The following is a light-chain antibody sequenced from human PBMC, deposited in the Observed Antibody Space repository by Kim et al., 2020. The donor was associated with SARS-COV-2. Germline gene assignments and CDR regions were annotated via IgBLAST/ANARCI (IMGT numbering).Light chain of an antibody. CDR2: YTT. CDR1: NIGTTH. V-gene: IGLV3-21*01. CDR3: QVWDSTRYFYVV. J-gene: IGLJ2*01. Sequence: PGETATITCGGCNIGTTHVHWYRQKPGQAPGLVIYYTTDRPSGVPERFSGSNSGTMATLTISRVEAGDEADYYCQVWDSTRYFYVVFGGGTQLTVL.